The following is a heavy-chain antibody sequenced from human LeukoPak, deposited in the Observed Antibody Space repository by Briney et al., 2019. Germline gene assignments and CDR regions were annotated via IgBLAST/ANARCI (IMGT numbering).Heavy chain of an antibody. V-gene: IGHV3-23*01. D-gene: IGHD4-17*01. CDR3: TTYTVTPRHFDY. CDR2: ITGGGHST. CDR1: GFTFSSYA. Sequence: GGSLRLSCEASGFTFSSYAMSWVRQAPGKGLEWVSAITGGGHSTYYADSVKGRFTISRDNSKNTLYLQLNSLTAEDTAIYYCTTYTVTPRHFDYWGQGTLVTVSS. J-gene: IGHJ4*02.